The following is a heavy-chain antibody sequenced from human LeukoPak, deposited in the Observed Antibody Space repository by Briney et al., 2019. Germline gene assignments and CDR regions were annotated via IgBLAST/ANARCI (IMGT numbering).Heavy chain of an antibody. D-gene: IGHD3-22*01. Sequence: PRGSPRLSCAASGFTFSSNWMYWVRQAPGKGLEWGSYSSSSGSTIYYTDSVKGRFTVSRDNAKNSLYLQMNSLRAEDTAVYYCARFDSSGYFDAFDIWGQRTMVTVSS. V-gene: IGHV3-48*04. CDR3: ARFDSSGYFDAFDI. J-gene: IGHJ3*02. CDR1: GFTFSSNW. CDR2: SSSSGSTI.